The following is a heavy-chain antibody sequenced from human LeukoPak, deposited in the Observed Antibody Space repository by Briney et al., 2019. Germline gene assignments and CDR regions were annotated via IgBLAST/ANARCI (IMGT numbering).Heavy chain of an antibody. CDR3: ARDADYDTLTGYSGFDY. J-gene: IGHJ4*02. V-gene: IGHV1-2*02. D-gene: IGHD3-9*01. Sequence: ASVKVSCKASGYTFTGYYMHWVRQAPGQGLEWMGWINPNSGGTNYAQKFQGRVTMTRDTSISTAYMELSRLRSDDTAVYYCARDADYDTLTGYSGFDYWGQGTLVPVSS. CDR1: GYTFTGYY. CDR2: INPNSGGT.